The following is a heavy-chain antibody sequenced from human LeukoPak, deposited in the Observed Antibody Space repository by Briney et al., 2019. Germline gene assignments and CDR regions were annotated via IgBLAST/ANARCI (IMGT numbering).Heavy chain of an antibody. CDR1: GFTFSSYW. V-gene: IGHV3-7*01. Sequence: GGSLRLSCAASGFTFSSYWMSWVRQAPGKGLEWVANIKQDGSEKYYVDSVKGRFTISRDNAKNSLYLQMNSLRAEDTAVYYCARDGRVSPEVNWFDPWAREPWSPSPQ. D-gene: IGHD1-14*01. CDR2: IKQDGSEK. CDR3: ARDGRVSPEVNWFDP. J-gene: IGHJ5*02.